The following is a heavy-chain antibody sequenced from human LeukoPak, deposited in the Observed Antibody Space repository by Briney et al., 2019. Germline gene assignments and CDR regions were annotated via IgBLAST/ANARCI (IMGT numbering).Heavy chain of an antibody. CDR2: IIRDGSIR. V-gene: IGHV3-74*01. D-gene: IGHD3-16*01. CDR3: ATSRGGFEDYLEV. Sequence: PGGSLRLSCAGSGFTFSNYWMHWVRQAPGKGLVWVSRIIRDGSIRSYADSVKGRFTISRDNAKNTVYLQMNSLRVEDTAVYYCATSRGGFEDYLEVWGKGTTVAVSS. J-gene: IGHJ6*03. CDR1: GFTFSNYW.